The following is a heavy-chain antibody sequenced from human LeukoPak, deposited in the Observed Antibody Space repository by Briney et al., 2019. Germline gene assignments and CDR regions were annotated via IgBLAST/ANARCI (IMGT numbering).Heavy chain of an antibody. CDR2: ISYDGSNK. V-gene: IGHV3-30-3*01. J-gene: IGHJ6*02. D-gene: IGHD4-11*01. CDR1: GFTFSSYA. CDR3: ARDVYRFDTVTTHLVYYGMDV. Sequence: GGSLRLSCAASGFTFSSYAMHWVRQAPGKGLEWVAVISYDGSNKYYADSVKGRFTISRDNSKNTLHLQMNSLRAEDTAVYYCARDVYRFDTVTTHLVYYGMDVWGQGTTVTVSS.